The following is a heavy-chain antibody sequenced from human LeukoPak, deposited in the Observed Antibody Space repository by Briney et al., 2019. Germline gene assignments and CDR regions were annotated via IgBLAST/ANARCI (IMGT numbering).Heavy chain of an antibody. CDR1: GYTFTSYG. V-gene: IGHV1-18*01. Sequence: ASVKVSCTASGYTFTSYGISWVRQAPGQGLEWMGWISAYNGNTNYAQKIQGRVTMTTDTSTSTAYMELRSLRSDDTAVYYCASTTVVTLFMSGYYFDYWGQGTLVTVSS. CDR3: ASTTVVTLFMSGYYFDY. J-gene: IGHJ4*02. D-gene: IGHD4-23*01. CDR2: ISAYNGNT.